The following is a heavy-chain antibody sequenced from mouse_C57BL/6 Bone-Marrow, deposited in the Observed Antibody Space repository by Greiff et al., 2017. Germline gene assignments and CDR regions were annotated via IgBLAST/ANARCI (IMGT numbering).Heavy chain of an antibody. V-gene: IGHV5-9*01. D-gene: IGHD1-1*01. CDR3: ARHYYGSSYDHYYAMDY. J-gene: IGHJ4*01. CDR1: GFTFSSYT. CDR2: ISGGGGNT. Sequence: EVQLVESGGGLVKPGGSLKLSCAASGFTFSSYTMSWVRQTPEKRLEWVATISGGGGNTYYPDSVKGRFTISRDNAKNTLYLQMSSLRSEDTALYYCARHYYGSSYDHYYAMDYWGQGTSVTVSS.